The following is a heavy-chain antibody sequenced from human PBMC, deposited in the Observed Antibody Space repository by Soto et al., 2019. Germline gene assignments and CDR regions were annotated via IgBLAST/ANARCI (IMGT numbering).Heavy chain of an antibody. CDR1: GFTFSKYA. Sequence: HPGGSLRLSCAASGFTFSKYAMSWVRQAPGKGLEWVSAITGSGGTTYYADSVKGRFTISRDNSKNTLYLQMNSLRAEDTAVYYCAKARPWAQRGVHYMDVWGKGTTVTVSS. CDR2: ITGSGGTT. D-gene: IGHD1-26*01. CDR3: AKARPWAQRGVHYMDV. V-gene: IGHV3-23*01. J-gene: IGHJ6*03.